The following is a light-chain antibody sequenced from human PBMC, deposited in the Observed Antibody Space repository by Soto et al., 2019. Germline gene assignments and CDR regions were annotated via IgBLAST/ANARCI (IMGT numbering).Light chain of an antibody. V-gene: IGKV3-11*01. CDR1: QSVSSY. CDR2: DAS. CDR3: QQRSNWPPYT. J-gene: IGKJ2*01. Sequence: EIVLTQSPATRSLSPGERATLSCRASQSVSSYLAWYQQKPGQAPRLLIYDASNRATGIPSRFSGSGSGTDFTLTIDRIEPEDFAVDYCQQRSNWPPYTFGQGTQLEIK.